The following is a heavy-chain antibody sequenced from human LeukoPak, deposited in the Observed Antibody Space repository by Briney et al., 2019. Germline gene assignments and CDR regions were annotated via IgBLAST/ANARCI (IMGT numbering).Heavy chain of an antibody. CDR1: GGTFSSYT. V-gene: IGHV1-69*04. J-gene: IGHJ4*02. CDR2: IIPILGIA. CDR3: AREKTVAHFDY. Sequence: SVKVSCKASGGTFSSYTISWVRQAPGQGHEWMGRIIPILGIANYAQKFQGRVTITADKSTSTAYMELSSLRSEDTAVYYCAREKTVAHFDYWGQGTLVTVSS. D-gene: IGHD4-23*01.